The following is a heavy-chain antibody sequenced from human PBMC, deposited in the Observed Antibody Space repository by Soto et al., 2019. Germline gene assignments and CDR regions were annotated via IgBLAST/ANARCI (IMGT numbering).Heavy chain of an antibody. V-gene: IGHV3-7*01. D-gene: IGHD3-3*01. CDR2: IQQDGSEK. Sequence: GGSLRLSCASSGFIFITYWMTWVRQAPGQGLEWVANIQQDGSEKNYVDSAKGRFTISRDNAKNSLYLQMNSLRVEDTAVYYCARVSGENDFWSGYYGNYYDMDVWGQGTTVTVSS. J-gene: IGHJ6*02. CDR3: ARVSGENDFWSGYYGNYYDMDV. CDR1: GFIFITYW.